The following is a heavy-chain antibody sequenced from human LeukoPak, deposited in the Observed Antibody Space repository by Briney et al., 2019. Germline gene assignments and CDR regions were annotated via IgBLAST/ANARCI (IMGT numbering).Heavy chain of an antibody. Sequence: SVKVSCKASGGTFSSYAISWVRQAPGQGLEWMGGIIPIFGTANYPQKFQGRVTITTDESTSTAYMELSSLRSEDTAVYYCARSRPREDGYNDLSWFDPWGQGTLVTVSS. CDR3: ARSRPREDGYNDLSWFDP. V-gene: IGHV1-69*05. CDR2: IIPIFGTA. CDR1: GGTFSSYA. D-gene: IGHD5-24*01. J-gene: IGHJ5*02.